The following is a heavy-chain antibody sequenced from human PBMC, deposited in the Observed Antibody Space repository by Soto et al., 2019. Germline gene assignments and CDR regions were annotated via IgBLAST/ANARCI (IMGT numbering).Heavy chain of an antibody. D-gene: IGHD2-21*02. Sequence: XATLSLTFTVNGDSISTRSYYWGWIRQPPGKGLEWIGSIYCSGSTYNNPYLRSRVSMSIDTSKDQFSLKLKSVAAADTALYFCARQRTSVVTPAYFDVWGPGSLVTVSS. CDR2: IYCSGST. J-gene: IGHJ4*02. CDR1: GDSISTRSYY. V-gene: IGHV4-39*01. CDR3: ARQRTSVVTPAYFDV.